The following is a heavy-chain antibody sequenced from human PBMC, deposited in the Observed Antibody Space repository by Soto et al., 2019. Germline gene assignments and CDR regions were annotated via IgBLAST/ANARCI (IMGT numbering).Heavy chain of an antibody. CDR3: ARDQRGLQTINDAFDI. Sequence: ASVKVSCKASGYTFTSYYMHWVRQAPGQGLEWMGIINPSGGSTSYAQKFQGRVTMTRDTSTSTVYMKLSSLRSEDTAVYYCARDQRGLQTINDAFDIGGKGKRVTV. CDR2: INPSGGST. CDR1: GYTFTSYY. V-gene: IGHV1-46*01. J-gene: IGHJ3*02. D-gene: IGHD5-12*01.